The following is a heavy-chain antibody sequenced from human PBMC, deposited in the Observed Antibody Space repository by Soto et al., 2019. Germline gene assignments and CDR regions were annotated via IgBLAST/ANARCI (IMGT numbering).Heavy chain of an antibody. CDR2: IIPIFGTA. D-gene: IGHD1-7*01. CDR3: ARAQTGTFRFDY. J-gene: IGHJ4*02. V-gene: IGHV1-69*06. CDR1: GGTFSSYA. Sequence: SVKVSCKASGGTFSSYAISWVRQAPGQGLEWMGGIIPIFGTANYAQKFQGRVTITADKSTSTAYMEPSSLRSEDTAVYYCARAQTGTFRFDYWGQGTLVTVSS.